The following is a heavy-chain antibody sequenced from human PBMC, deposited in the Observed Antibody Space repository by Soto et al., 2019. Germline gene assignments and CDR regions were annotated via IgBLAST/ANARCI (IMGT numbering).Heavy chain of an antibody. CDR2: IHYNGDT. CDR1: GGSITSFY. D-gene: IGHD6-13*01. Sequence: SETLSLTCTVSGGSITSFYWSWIRQPPGKRLEWIGFIHYNGDTEYNPSLKSRVTISVDTSKNQFSLKLSSVTAADTAVYYCARAKAPLYSSSWYWFDPCGEGTLVTVSS. J-gene: IGHJ5*02. CDR3: ARAKAPLYSSSWYWFDP. V-gene: IGHV4-59*08.